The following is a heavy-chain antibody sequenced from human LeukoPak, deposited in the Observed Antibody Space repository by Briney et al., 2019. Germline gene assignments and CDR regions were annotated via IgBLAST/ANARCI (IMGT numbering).Heavy chain of an antibody. CDR3: ARAGRADSSAYYYGY. CDR1: GFTFSIYA. Sequence: GGSLRLSCAASGFTFSIYAMHWVRQAPGKGLEWVAVISSDGSTKFYADSVRGRFTISRDNSKSTLLLQMNSLRTEDTALYYCARAGRADSSAYYYGYWGQGTLVTVSS. V-gene: IGHV3-30*04. CDR2: ISSDGSTK. D-gene: IGHD6-13*01. J-gene: IGHJ4*02.